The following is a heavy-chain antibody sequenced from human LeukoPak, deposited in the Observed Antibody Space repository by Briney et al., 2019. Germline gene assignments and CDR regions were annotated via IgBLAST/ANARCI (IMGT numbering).Heavy chain of an antibody. CDR3: ARAYYDSSGYPVGYFDY. CDR1: GGTFISYA. CDR2: IIPIFGTA. Sequence: ASVKVSCKVSGGTFISYAISWVRQAPGQGLEWMGGIIPIFGTANYAQKFQGRVTITADESTSTAYMELSSLRSEDTAVYYCARAYYDSSGYPVGYFDYWGQGTLVTVSS. V-gene: IGHV1-69*01. J-gene: IGHJ4*02. D-gene: IGHD3-22*01.